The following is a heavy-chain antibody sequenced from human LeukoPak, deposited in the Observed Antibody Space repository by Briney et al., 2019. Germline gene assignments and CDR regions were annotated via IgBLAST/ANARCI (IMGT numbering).Heavy chain of an antibody. CDR3: AKDTKYSTSWSPFDY. Sequence: GGSRRLSCVASGFTFSSYAMSWVRQAPGKGLEWVSAIGAGGKTTYYADSVKGRFTISRDNSKTTLFLQMNTLRAEDTALYYCAKDTKYSTSWSPFDYWGQGTLVTVSS. CDR1: GFTFSSYA. D-gene: IGHD2-2*01. J-gene: IGHJ4*02. V-gene: IGHV3-23*01. CDR2: IGAGGKTT.